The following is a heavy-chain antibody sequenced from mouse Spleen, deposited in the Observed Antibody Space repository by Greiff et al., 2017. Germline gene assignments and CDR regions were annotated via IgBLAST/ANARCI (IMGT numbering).Heavy chain of an antibody. J-gene: IGHJ2*01. Sequence: QVQLQQSGPELVKPGASVKISCKASGYAFSSSWMNWVKQRPGKGLEWIGRIYPGDGDTNYNGKFKGKATLTADKSSSTAYMQLSSLTSEDSAVYFCAGGLRTVYFDYWGQGTTLTVSS. CDR3: AGGLRTVYFDY. D-gene: IGHD3-3*01. CDR2: IYPGDGDT. V-gene: IGHV1-82*01. CDR1: GYAFSSSW.